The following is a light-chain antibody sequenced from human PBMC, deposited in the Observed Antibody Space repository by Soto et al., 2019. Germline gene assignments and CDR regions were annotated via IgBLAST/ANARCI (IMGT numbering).Light chain of an antibody. J-gene: IGLJ1*01. Sequence: LTQPRSVSGSPGQSVTISCTGTSSDVGGYNYVSWYQQHPGKAPKLMIYDVSKRPSGVPDRFSGSKSGNTASLTISGLQAEDEADYYCCSYAGSYTLYVFGTGTKATV. CDR2: DVS. CDR3: CSYAGSYTLYV. V-gene: IGLV2-11*01. CDR1: SSDVGGYNY.